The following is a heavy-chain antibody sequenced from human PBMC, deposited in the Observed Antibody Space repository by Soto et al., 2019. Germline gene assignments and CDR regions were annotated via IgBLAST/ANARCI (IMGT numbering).Heavy chain of an antibody. CDR1: GYSISSSNW. V-gene: IGHV4-28*03. D-gene: IGHD2-8*02. Sequence: PSETLSLTCAVSGYSISSSNWWGWIRQPPGKGLEWIGYINHSGSTNYNPSLKSRVTISVDTSKNQFSLKLTSVTAADTAVYYCARDKITGLFDYWGQGTLVTVSS. CDR3: ARDKITGLFDY. CDR2: INHSGST. J-gene: IGHJ4*02.